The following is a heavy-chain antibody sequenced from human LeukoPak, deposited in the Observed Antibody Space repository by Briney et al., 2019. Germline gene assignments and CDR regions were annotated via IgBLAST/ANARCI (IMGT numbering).Heavy chain of an antibody. Sequence: SQTLSLTCAVSGGSISSGGYSWSWIRQPPGTGLEWIGYIYHNGNTYYSPSLKSRVTISVDRSKNQLSLKLSSVTAADTAMYYCASGGYGYGFDYWGQGTLVTVSS. CDR3: ASGGYGYGFDY. V-gene: IGHV4-30-2*01. J-gene: IGHJ4*02. CDR1: GGSISSGGYS. D-gene: IGHD5-18*01. CDR2: IYHNGNT.